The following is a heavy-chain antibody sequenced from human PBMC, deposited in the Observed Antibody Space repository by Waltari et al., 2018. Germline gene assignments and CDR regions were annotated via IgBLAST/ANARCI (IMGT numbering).Heavy chain of an antibody. J-gene: IGHJ3*02. V-gene: IGHV3-20*04. CDR3: ARDRSSGSYYDAFDI. D-gene: IGHD1-26*01. CDR2: INWNGGST. Sequence: EVQLVESGGGVVRPGGSLRLSCAASGFTFDDYGMSWVRQAPGKGREWGSGINWNGGSTGYADSVKGRFTISRDNAKNSLYVQMNSLRVEDTALYYCARDRSSGSYYDAFDIWGQGTMVTVSS. CDR1: GFTFDDYG.